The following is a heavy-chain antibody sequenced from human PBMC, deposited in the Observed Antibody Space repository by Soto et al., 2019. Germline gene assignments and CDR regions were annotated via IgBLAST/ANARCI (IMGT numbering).Heavy chain of an antibody. CDR1: GFTFSTYS. J-gene: IGHJ4*02. Sequence: PGGSLRLSCAASGFTFSTYSMYWVRQAPGKGLEWVSYISSTSSTMYYADSVKGRFTTSRDNAKNSLYLQMNSLRAEDTAVYYCARDRGYSDWFLESGDYWGQRTLVTVSS. CDR2: ISSTSSTM. CDR3: ARDRGYSDWFLESGDY. V-gene: IGHV3-48*01. D-gene: IGHD3-9*01.